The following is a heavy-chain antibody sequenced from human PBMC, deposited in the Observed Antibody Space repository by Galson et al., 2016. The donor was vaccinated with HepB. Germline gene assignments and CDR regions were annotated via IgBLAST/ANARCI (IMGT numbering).Heavy chain of an antibody. CDR3: ERSSWSLFDY. CDR2: TYYRSRWMN. J-gene: IGHJ4*02. V-gene: IGHV6-1*01. Sequence: CAISGDSVSNNSTSWNWVRQSPSRGLEWLGRTYYRSRWMNDYATSVKSRITINSDTSKNQLSLQLNSVTPDDTAVYFCERSSWSLFDYLGQGVLVTVSS. D-gene: IGHD3-3*01. CDR1: GDSVSNNSTS.